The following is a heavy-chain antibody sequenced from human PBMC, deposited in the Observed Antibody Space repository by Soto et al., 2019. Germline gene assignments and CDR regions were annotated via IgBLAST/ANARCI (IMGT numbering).Heavy chain of an antibody. Sequence: QVQLVQSGAEVKRPGSSVKVSCKASGDTFNFYSINWVRQAPGLGLEWMGRVNPIVSMSNYAQKFQGRVTMTADKCKSIAYMELSSLRSEDTAIYYCASSYGSGYRAFDYWGQGALVTVSS. CDR1: GDTFNFYS. CDR3: ASSYGSGYRAFDY. J-gene: IGHJ4*02. V-gene: IGHV1-69*02. D-gene: IGHD3-10*01. CDR2: VNPIVSMS.